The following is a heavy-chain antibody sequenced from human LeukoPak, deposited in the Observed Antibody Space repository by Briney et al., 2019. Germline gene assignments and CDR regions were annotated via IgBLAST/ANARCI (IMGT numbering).Heavy chain of an antibody. V-gene: IGHV3-23*01. CDR3: AKDRVAVAGTDLDY. D-gene: IGHD6-19*01. J-gene: IGHJ4*02. CDR2: INGGGYGT. Sequence: GGSLRLSCAASGFTFHIYAMNWVRQAPGKGLEWVSAINGGGYGTYYADSVRGRFTISRDNSKNMLYLQMKSLRAEDTAVYYCAKDRVAVAGTDLDYWGQGTLVTVSS. CDR1: GFTFHIYA.